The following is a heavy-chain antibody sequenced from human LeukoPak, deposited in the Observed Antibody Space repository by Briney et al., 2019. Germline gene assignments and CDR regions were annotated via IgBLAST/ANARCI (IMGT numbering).Heavy chain of an antibody. CDR2: IYYSGST. D-gene: IGHD3-3*01. J-gene: IGHJ5*02. V-gene: IGHV4-59*01. CDR1: GGSISSYY. Sequence: SETPSLTCTVSGGSISSYYWSWIRQPPGKGLEWIGYIYYSGSTNYNPSLKSRVTISVDTSKNQFSLKLSSVTAADTAVYYCARAPEARTYYDFWSGYSGWFDPWGQGTLVTVSS. CDR3: ARAPEARTYYDFWSGYSGWFDP.